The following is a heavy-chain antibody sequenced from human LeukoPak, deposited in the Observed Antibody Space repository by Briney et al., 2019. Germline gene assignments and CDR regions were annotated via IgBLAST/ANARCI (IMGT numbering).Heavy chain of an antibody. Sequence: GGSLRLSCAASGFTISSNWMHWVRQAPGKGLVGVSRINEDGSTTNYADSVKGRSTIFSDNAKNTLYLQMNSLRAEDTAVYYCVRDLGGRSGHWGQGTLVTVSS. V-gene: IGHV3-74*01. J-gene: IGHJ4*02. CDR2: INEDGSTT. CDR1: GFTISSNW. CDR3: VRDLGGRSGH. D-gene: IGHD1-26*01.